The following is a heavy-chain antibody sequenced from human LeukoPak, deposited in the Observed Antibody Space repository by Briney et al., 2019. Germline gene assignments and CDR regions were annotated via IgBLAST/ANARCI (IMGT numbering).Heavy chain of an antibody. CDR2: IYYSGST. CDR3: ASRLVGARYGFDY. Sequence: SETLSLTCTVSGGSISSYYWSWIRQPPGKGLEWIGYIYYSGSTNYNPSLKSRVTISVDTSKNQFSLKLSPVTAADTAVYYCASRLVGARYGFDYWGQGTLVTVSS. CDR1: GGSISSYY. D-gene: IGHD1-26*01. J-gene: IGHJ4*02. V-gene: IGHV4-59*01.